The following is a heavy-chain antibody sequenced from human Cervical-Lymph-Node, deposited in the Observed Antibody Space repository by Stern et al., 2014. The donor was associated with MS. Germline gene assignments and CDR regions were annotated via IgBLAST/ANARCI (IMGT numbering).Heavy chain of an antibody. D-gene: IGHD6-19*01. V-gene: IGHV1-2*06. CDR2: LNPKSGAT. J-gene: IGHJ4*02. CDR3: TREVPVAGYCDY. Sequence: VQLVESGAEVKKPGASVRVSCQTSGYTFIDYYIHWVRQAPGQGLEWVGRLNPKSGATDDAQRFQGRVTMTRDTSISTAYLALSTLKSDDTAVYYCTREVPVAGYCDYCGQGTLVTVSS. CDR1: GYTFIDYY.